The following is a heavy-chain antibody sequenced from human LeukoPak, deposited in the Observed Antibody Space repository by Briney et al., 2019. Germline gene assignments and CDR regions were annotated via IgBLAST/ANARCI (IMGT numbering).Heavy chain of an antibody. CDR2: IYYSGST. CDR3: ARDGGWGSPAYYYYGMDV. J-gene: IGHJ6*02. CDR1: VGSISSYN. D-gene: IGHD6-19*01. V-gene: IGHV4-59*01. Sequence: SETLSLTCTVSVGSISSYNWSWIRQPPGEGLGWVGYIYYSGSTNYNPSLKSRVTISVDTSKNQFSLKLSSVTAADTAVYYCARDGGWGSPAYYYYGMDVWGQGTTVTVSS.